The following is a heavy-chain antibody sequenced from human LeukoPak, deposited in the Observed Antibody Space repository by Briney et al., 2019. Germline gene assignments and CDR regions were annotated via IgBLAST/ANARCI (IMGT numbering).Heavy chain of an antibody. Sequence: GGSLRLSCAASGFTFSGYAMTWVRQAPGKGLECVSLISGSGDSTYYADSVKGRFTISRDNSRNTLYLQMNSLRAEDTAVYYCARETISGAGFDYWGQGTLVTVSS. CDR1: GFTFSGYA. CDR2: ISGSGDST. CDR3: ARETISGAGFDY. V-gene: IGHV3-23*01. J-gene: IGHJ4*02. D-gene: IGHD3-3*01.